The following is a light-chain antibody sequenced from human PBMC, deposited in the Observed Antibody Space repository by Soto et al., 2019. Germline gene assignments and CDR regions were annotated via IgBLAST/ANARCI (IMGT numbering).Light chain of an antibody. CDR2: EVS. CDR1: SSDVGGYNY. CDR3: SSFTSSNTLV. Sequence: QSALTQPASVSGSPGQSITISCTGTSSDVGGYNYVSWYQQYPGKVPKLMIYEVSSRPSGVSNRFSGSKSDNTASLTISGLQAEDEADYYCSSFTSSNTLVFREGTKLTVL. J-gene: IGLJ2*01. V-gene: IGLV2-14*01.